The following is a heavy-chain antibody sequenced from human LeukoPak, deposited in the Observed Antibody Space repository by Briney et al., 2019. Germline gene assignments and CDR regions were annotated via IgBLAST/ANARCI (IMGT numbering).Heavy chain of an antibody. D-gene: IGHD3-3*01. CDR2: INHSGST. Sequence: SETLSLTCAVYGGSFSGYYWTWIRQPPGKGLEWIGEINHSGSTNYNPSLKSRVTISVDTSKSPFFLKPSVVNAAESAIYFFARSGLRFLESVKYSWFDPGGQGTLVTVSS. V-gene: IGHV4-34*01. CDR1: GGSFSGYY. CDR3: ARSGLRFLESVKYSWFDP. J-gene: IGHJ5*02.